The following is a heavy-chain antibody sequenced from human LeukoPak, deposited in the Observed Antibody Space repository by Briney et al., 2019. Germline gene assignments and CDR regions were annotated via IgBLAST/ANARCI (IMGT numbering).Heavy chain of an antibody. V-gene: IGHV3-30*04. J-gene: IGHJ6*04. D-gene: IGHD3-10*02. CDR2: ISYDGNNE. Sequence: SGGSLRLSCAASGFTFSSYAMHWVRQAPGKGLEWVAVISYDGNNEYYADSVKGRFTISRDNAKNSLYLQMNSLRAEDTAVYYCAELGITMIGGVWGKGTTVTISS. CDR3: AELGITMIGGV. CDR1: GFTFSSYA.